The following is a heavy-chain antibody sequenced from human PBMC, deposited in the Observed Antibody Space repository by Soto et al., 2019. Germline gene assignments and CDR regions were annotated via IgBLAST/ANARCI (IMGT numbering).Heavy chain of an antibody. Sequence: GGSLRLSCAASGFSFSSYGKHWVRQAPGKGLEWVAVISYDGTNKNYADSVKGRFTISRDNSENTVYLQMNSLRTEDTAVYYCAKDTYYHDSSGYYVFDYWGQGTLVTVSS. D-gene: IGHD3-22*01. CDR3: AKDTYYHDSSGYYVFDY. V-gene: IGHV3-30*18. CDR1: GFSFSSYG. J-gene: IGHJ4*02. CDR2: ISYDGTNK.